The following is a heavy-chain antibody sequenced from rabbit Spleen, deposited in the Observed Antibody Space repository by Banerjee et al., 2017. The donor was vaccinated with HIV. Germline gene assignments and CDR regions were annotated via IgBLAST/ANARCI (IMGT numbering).Heavy chain of an antibody. V-gene: IGHV1S7*01. D-gene: IGHD4-1*01. CDR2: IYAAKGST. CDR3: ARDLDGVIGWNFGW. Sequence: QSLEESGGDLVQPGGSLKLSCKASGFDFSSYGLSWVRQAPGKGLEWIGIIYAAKGSTDYASWVNGRFTISSDNAQSTVDLKMTSLTAADTATYFCARDLDGVIGWNFGWWGQGTLVTVS. CDR1: GFDFSSYG. J-gene: IGHJ3*01.